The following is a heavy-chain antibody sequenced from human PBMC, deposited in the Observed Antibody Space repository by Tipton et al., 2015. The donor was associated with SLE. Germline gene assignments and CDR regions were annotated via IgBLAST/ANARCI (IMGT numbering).Heavy chain of an antibody. CDR2: IYHSGST. Sequence: TLSLTCAVSGYSISSGYFWGWIRQPPGKGLEWSGSIYHSGSTYYNPPLKSRVTISVDTSKNQFSLKLSSVTAADTAVYYCARDGPSGATTYWGQGTLVTVSS. CDR3: ARDGPSGATTY. D-gene: IGHD1-26*01. J-gene: IGHJ4*02. CDR1: GYSISSGYF. V-gene: IGHV4-38-2*02.